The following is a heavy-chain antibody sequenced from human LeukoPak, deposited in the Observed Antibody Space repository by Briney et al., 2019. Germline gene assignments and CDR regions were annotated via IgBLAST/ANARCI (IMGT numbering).Heavy chain of an antibody. D-gene: IGHD3-10*01. CDR3: AREPLGPYYYGSGSYPTYFDY. CDR2: INHSGST. J-gene: IGHJ4*02. CDR1: GGSFSGYY. Sequence: SETLSLTCAVYGGSFSGYYWSWIRQPPGKGLEWIGEINHSGSTNYNPSLKSRVTISVDTSKNQSSLKLSSVTAADTAVYYCAREPLGPYYYGSGSYPTYFDYWGQGTLVTVSS. V-gene: IGHV4-34*01.